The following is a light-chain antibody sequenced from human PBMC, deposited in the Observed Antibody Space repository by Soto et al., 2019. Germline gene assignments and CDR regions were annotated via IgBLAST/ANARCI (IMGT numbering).Light chain of an antibody. CDR2: AAS. CDR3: QQSDSTPYT. J-gene: IGKJ2*01. Sequence: DIQMTQSPSSLSASVGDRVTITCRASQSISSYLNWYQQKPGKAPKLLIYAASSLQSGVPSRFSGSGSGTDFTLTISSLQPEDVATYYGQQSDSTPYTFGQGTKVDIK. CDR1: QSISSY. V-gene: IGKV1-39*01.